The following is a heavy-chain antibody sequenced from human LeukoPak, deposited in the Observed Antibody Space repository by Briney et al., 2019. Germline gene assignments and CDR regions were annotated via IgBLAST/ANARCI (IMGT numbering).Heavy chain of an antibody. CDR2: ISYDGSNK. V-gene: IGHV3-30*04. CDR1: GFTFSSYA. CDR3: ARGSPCSGGSCRDYYYYYGMDV. J-gene: IGHJ6*04. D-gene: IGHD2-15*01. Sequence: GRYLRLSCAASGFTFSSYAMHWVRQAPGKGLEWVAVISYDGSNKYYADSVKGRFTISRDNSKNTLYLQMNSLRAEDTAVYYCARGSPCSGGSCRDYYYYYGMDVWGKGTTVTVSS.